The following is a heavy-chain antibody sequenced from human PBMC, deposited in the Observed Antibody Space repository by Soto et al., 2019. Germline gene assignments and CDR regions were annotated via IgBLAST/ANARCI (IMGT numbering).Heavy chain of an antibody. Sequence: GGSLRLSCAASGFTFSSYSMNWVRQAQGKGLEWVSSISSSSSYIYYADSVKSRFTISRDNAKNSLYLQMNSLRAEDTAVYYCAGKLVGYYYGMDVWGQGTTVTVSS. D-gene: IGHD3-10*01. V-gene: IGHV3-21*01. CDR1: GFTFSSYS. CDR3: AGKLVGYYYGMDV. CDR2: ISSSSSYI. J-gene: IGHJ6*02.